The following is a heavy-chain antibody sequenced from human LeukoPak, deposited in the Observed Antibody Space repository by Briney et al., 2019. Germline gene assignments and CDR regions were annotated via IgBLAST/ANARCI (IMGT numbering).Heavy chain of an antibody. V-gene: IGHV1-8*03. Sequence: GASVKVSCKASGYTFTGYYMHWVRQATGQGLEWMGWMNPNSGNTGYAQKFQGRVTITRNTSISTAYMELSSLRSEDTAVYYCARGLGAGTGDYYYYYMDVWGKGTTVTVSS. D-gene: IGHD6-19*01. CDR3: ARGLGAGTGDYYYYYMDV. J-gene: IGHJ6*03. CDR1: GYTFTGYY. CDR2: MNPNSGNT.